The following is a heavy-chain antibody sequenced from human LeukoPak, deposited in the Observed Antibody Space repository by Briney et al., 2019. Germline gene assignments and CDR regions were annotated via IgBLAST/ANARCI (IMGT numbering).Heavy chain of an antibody. CDR2: ISAYNGNT. CDR3: ASYSSGYSSFDY. J-gene: IGHJ4*02. CDR1: GYTFTSYG. D-gene: IGHD3-22*01. V-gene: IGHV1-18*01. Sequence: ASVKVSCKASGYTFTSYGISWVRQAPGQGLEWMGWISAYNGNTNYAQKFQGRVTMTRDTSISTAYMELSRLRSDDTAVYYCASYSSGYSSFDYWGQGTLVTVSS.